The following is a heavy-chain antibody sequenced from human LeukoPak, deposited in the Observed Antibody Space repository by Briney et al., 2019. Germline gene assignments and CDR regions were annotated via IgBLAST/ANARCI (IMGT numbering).Heavy chain of an antibody. J-gene: IGHJ6*02. D-gene: IGHD3-9*01. CDR2: ISYDGSNK. CDR3: ARSPQGSSRLRYFDEYGMDV. CDR1: GFTFSSYA. Sequence: GGSLRLSCAASGFTFSSYAMSWVRQAPGKGLEGVAVISYDGSNKYYADSVKGRFTISRDNSKNTLYLQMNSLRAEDTAVYYCARSPQGSSRLRYFDEYGMDVWGQGTTVTVSS. V-gene: IGHV3-30*04.